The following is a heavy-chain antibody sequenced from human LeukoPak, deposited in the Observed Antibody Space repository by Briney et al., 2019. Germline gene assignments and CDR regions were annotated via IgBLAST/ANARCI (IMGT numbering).Heavy chain of an antibody. D-gene: IGHD3-22*01. CDR2: INPNSGGT. V-gene: IGHV1-2*02. CDR1: GYTFTGYY. Sequence: ASVKVSCKASGYTFTGYYMHWVRQAPGQGLEWMGWINPNSGGTNYAQKFQGRVTMTRNTSISTAYMELSRLRSDDTAVYYCARIAKPYYYDSSGYYFTYWGQGTLVTVSS. CDR3: ARIAKPYYYDSSGYYFTY. J-gene: IGHJ4*02.